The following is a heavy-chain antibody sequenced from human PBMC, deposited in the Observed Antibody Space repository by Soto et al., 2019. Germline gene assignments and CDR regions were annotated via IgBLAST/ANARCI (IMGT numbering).Heavy chain of an antibody. Sequence: QDQLLQSGGEVRKPGASVKVSCKAPGYSFTNYGITWVRQAPGQGFEWMGWISAYNGDTNYAQKHQGRVTMTTDASTSTAYLELRSLRSDDTAVYYCARDRGVAPPVAGNTHYYYYLDVWGKGTTVTVSS. J-gene: IGHJ6*03. CDR1: GYSFTNYG. CDR2: ISAYNGDT. D-gene: IGHD6-19*01. CDR3: ARDRGVAPPVAGNTHYYYYLDV. V-gene: IGHV1-18*01.